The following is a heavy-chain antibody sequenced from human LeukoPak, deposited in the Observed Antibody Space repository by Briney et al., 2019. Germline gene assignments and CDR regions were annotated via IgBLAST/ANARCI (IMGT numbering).Heavy chain of an antibody. D-gene: IGHD3-10*01. Sequence: GGSLRLSCAGSGFTLGNDAMSWVRQAPGKGLEWISAISGNGYNTYYADSVKGRFTISSESSGNTLYLQMHSLRAEDTAVYYCAKGVRLWFAFYFDYWGQGTLVTVSS. CDR1: GFTLGNDA. V-gene: IGHV3-23*01. CDR2: ISGNGYNT. CDR3: AKGVRLWFAFYFDY. J-gene: IGHJ4*02.